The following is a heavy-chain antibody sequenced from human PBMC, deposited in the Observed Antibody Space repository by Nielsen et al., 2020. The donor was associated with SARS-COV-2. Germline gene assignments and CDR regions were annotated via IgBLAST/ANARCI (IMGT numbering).Heavy chain of an antibody. J-gene: IGHJ4*02. V-gene: IGHV4-39*01. D-gene: IGHD2-2*02. Sequence: PGKGLEWIGSIYYSGSTYYNPSLKSRVTISVDTSKNQFSLKLSSVTAADTAVYYCARHDIVVVPAAIIGGAFDYWGQGTMVTVYS. CDR3: ARHDIVVVPAAIIGGAFDY. CDR2: IYYSGST.